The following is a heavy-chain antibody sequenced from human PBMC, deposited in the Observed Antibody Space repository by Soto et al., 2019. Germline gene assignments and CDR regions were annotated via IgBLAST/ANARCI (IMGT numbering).Heavy chain of an antibody. V-gene: IGHV3-21*01. CDR2: ISSSSSYI. J-gene: IGHJ4*01. Sequence: PGGSLRLSCAASGFTFSSYSMHWFRQAPGKGLEWVSSISSSSSYIYYADSVKGRFTISRDNAKTSLYLQMNSLSAEDTAVDSFARDWAGSSWSDYWGQGTMVTVSS. CDR1: GFTFSSYS. D-gene: IGHD6-13*01. CDR3: ARDWAGSSWSDY.